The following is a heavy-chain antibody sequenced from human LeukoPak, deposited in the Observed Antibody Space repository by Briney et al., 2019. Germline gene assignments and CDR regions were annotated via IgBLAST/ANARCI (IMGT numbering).Heavy chain of an antibody. Sequence: ASVKVSCKASGYTFTNFGINWVRQTPGQGLEWVGWINTNTGNPSYVQGFAGRFVFSLDTSVNTAYLQINSLKAEDTAVYYCARDPLLRAFDIWGQGTMVTVSS. CDR3: ARDPLLRAFDI. CDR1: GYTFTNFG. D-gene: IGHD1-26*01. J-gene: IGHJ3*02. V-gene: IGHV7-4-1*02. CDR2: INTNTGNP.